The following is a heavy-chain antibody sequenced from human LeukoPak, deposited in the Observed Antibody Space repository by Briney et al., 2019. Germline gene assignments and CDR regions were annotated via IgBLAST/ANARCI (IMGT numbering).Heavy chain of an antibody. CDR2: FSSGGSA. CDR3: ARKQTGTMYDV. J-gene: IGHJ4*02. D-gene: IGHD1-7*01. Sequence: SETLSLTCIVPGGSISSSSYYWAWIRQSPGKGLEWIGTFSSGGSAYYNPSLTSRVSISKDTSDNQFSLRLYSVTAADTAVYYCARKQTGTMYDVWGQGTQVTVSS. CDR1: GGSISSSSYY. V-gene: IGHV4-39*07.